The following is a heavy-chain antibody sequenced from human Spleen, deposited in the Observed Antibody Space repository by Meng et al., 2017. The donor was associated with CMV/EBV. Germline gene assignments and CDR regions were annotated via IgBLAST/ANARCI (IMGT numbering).Heavy chain of an antibody. CDR2: IYPGDSDT. CDR1: GFSFTSYW. Sequence: GESLKISCKGSGFSFTSYWIGWVRQMPGKGLEWMGLIYPGDSDTRYSPSLQGQVTISADKSISTAYLQWSRLKASDTAMYYCAICYDFSSPHVWGQGTAVTVSS. D-gene: IGHD3-3*01. V-gene: IGHV5-51*01. CDR3: AICYDFSSPHV. J-gene: IGHJ6*02.